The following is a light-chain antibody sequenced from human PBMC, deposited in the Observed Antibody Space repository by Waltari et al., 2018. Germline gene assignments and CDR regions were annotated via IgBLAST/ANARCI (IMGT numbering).Light chain of an antibody. V-gene: IGKV1-5*03. Sequence: DIQMTQSPSTLSASVGDRVTITCRASQSISSWLAWYQQKPGKAPKSLIYKASSLESGVPSRFSGSGSGTEFTLTISSLQPDDFATYYCQQYNSYLYTFGQGTKLEIK. CDR3: QQYNSYLYT. CDR2: KAS. CDR1: QSISSW. J-gene: IGKJ2*01.